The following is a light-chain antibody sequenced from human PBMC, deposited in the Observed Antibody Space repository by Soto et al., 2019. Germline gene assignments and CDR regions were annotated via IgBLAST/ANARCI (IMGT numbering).Light chain of an antibody. V-gene: IGKV3-15*01. CDR2: GAF. CDR1: ESVSSN. J-gene: IGKJ1*01. Sequence: EILITLSPSTLSVYTGDRATLSCRASESVSSNLAWYQQKPGQAPSLLIYGAFTRATGIPARFSGTGSGTEFTLTISILQSEDLALYYSQQYDWWPLTFGQGTKVDI. CDR3: QQYDWWPLT.